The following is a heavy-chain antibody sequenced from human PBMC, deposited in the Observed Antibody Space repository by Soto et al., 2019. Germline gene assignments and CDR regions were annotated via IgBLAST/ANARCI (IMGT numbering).Heavy chain of an antibody. D-gene: IGHD3-9*01. V-gene: IGHV3-48*02. CDR1: GFTFSSYS. J-gene: IGHJ4*02. CDR2: ISSSSSTI. CDR3: ARVGYDILTGDFDY. Sequence: EVQLVESGGGLVQPGGSLRLSCAASGFTFSSYSMNWVRQAPGKGLEWVSYISSSSSTIYYADSVKGRFTISRDNAKISLYLQMNSLRDEDTAVYYCARVGYDILTGDFDYWGQGTLVTVSS.